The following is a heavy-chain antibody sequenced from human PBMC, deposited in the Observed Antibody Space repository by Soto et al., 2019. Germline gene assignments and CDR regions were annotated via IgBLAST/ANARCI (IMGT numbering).Heavy chain of an antibody. Sequence: QVQLQESGPGLVKPSQTLSLTCTVSGGSISSGGYYWSWIRQHPGKGLEWIGYIYYSGSTYYNPSLKGRLNISVDTSKNQFSLKLSSVTAADTAVYYCARDLQGGFLGSWGQGTLVTVSS. D-gene: IGHD2-15*01. V-gene: IGHV4-31*03. J-gene: IGHJ5*02. CDR3: ARDLQGGFLGS. CDR2: IYYSGST. CDR1: GGSISSGGYY.